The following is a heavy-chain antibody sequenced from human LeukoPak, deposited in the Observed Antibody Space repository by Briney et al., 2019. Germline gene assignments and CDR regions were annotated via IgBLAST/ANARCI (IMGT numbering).Heavy chain of an antibody. CDR2: IIPIFGTA. CDR1: GGAFSSYA. CDR3: ARVPYSGYEYYFDY. V-gene: IGHV1-69*05. D-gene: IGHD5-12*01. Sequence: SVKVSCKASGGAFSSYAISWVRQAPGQGLEWMGRIIPIFGTANYAQKFQGRVTITTDESTSTAYLELSSLRSEDTAVYYCARVPYSGYEYYFDYWGQGTLVTVSS. J-gene: IGHJ4*02.